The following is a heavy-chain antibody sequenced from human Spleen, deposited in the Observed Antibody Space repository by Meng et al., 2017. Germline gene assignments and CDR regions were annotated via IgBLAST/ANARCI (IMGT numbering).Heavy chain of an antibody. CDR1: GGTVTTYA. CDR2: IIPIFGTA. CDR3: ARERGVGYSYDSSGYFDY. J-gene: IGHJ4*01. Sequence: SVKVSCKAFGGTVTTYAISWVRQAPGQGLEWMGGIIPIFGTANFAQTFQDRVTITTDESTSTIYMELSSLRPEDTAVYYCARERGVGYSYDSSGYFDYWGQGTLVTVSS. D-gene: IGHD3-22*01. V-gene: IGHV1-69*05.